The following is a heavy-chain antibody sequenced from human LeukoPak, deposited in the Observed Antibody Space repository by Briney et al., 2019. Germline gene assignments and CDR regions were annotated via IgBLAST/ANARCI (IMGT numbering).Heavy chain of an antibody. V-gene: IGHV3-7*01. Sequence: GGSLRLSCAASGFTFSSYWMSWVRQVPGKGLEWVANIDEDGSEKYYVDSVKGRFTISRDNAKNSLSLQMNSLRADDTAVYYCARAGGPGTVDHWGQGILVTVSS. CDR1: GFTFSSYW. J-gene: IGHJ4*02. CDR2: IDEDGSEK. D-gene: IGHD1-1*01. CDR3: ARAGGPGTVDH.